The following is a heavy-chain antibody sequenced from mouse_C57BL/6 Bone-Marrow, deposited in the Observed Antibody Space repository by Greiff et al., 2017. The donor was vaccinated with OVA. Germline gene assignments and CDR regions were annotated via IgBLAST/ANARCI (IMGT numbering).Heavy chain of an antibody. CDR3: ARGNYGNYVWYFDV. CDR2: INPNNGGT. J-gene: IGHJ1*03. D-gene: IGHD2-1*01. Sequence: VQLQQSGPELVKPGASVKISCKASGYTFTDYYMNWVKQSHGKSLEWIGDINPNNGGTSYNQKFKGKATLTVDKSSSTAYMELRSLTSEDSAVYYCARGNYGNYVWYFDVWGTGTTVTVSS. V-gene: IGHV1-26*01. CDR1: GYTFTDYY.